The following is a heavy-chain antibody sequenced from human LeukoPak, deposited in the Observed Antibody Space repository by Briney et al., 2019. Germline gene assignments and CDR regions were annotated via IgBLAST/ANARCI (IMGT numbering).Heavy chain of an antibody. CDR2: INHSGST. D-gene: IGHD6-19*01. J-gene: IGHJ4*02. Sequence: SETLSLTCAVYGGSFSGYYWRWIRQPPGKGLEWIGEINHSGSTNYNPSLKSRVTISVDTSKNQFSLKLSSVTAADTAVYYCARVPGIAVADIDYWGQGTLVTVSS. V-gene: IGHV4-34*01. CDR3: ARVPGIAVADIDY. CDR1: GGSFSGYY.